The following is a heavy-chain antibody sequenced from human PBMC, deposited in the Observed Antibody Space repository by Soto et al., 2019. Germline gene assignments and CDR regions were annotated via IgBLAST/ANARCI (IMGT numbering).Heavy chain of an antibody. CDR3: ARVDRTYGDYHLKY. Sequence: QVQLVQSGAEVKKPGSSVKVSCKASGGTFSSYAISWVRQAPGQGLEWMGGIIPIFGTANYAQKFQGRVTXXAXEXXSTAYMELSSLRSEDTAVYYCARVDRTYGDYHLKYWGQGTLVTVSS. CDR2: IIPIFGTA. CDR1: GGTFSSYA. D-gene: IGHD4-17*01. J-gene: IGHJ4*02. V-gene: IGHV1-69*12.